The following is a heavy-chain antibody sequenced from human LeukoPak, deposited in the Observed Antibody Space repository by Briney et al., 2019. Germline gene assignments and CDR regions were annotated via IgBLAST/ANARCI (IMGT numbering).Heavy chain of an antibody. D-gene: IGHD2-21*02. CDR1: GFTFSSYA. J-gene: IGHJ4*02. CDR2: ISGSGGST. Sequence: GGSLRLSCAASGFTFSSYAMSWVRQAPGEGLEWVSAISGSGGSTYYADSVKGRFTISRDNSKNTLYLQMNSLRAEDTAVYYCAKGAHIVVVTAMLDAFDYWGQGTLVTVSS. CDR3: AKGAHIVVVTAMLDAFDY. V-gene: IGHV3-23*01.